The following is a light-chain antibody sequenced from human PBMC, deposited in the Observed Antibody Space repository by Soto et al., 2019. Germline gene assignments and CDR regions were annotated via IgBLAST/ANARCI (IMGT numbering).Light chain of an antibody. CDR3: VAWDDSLNGYVV. Sequence: QSALAQPPSASGTPGQRVTISCSGSSSNIGSSTVNWCQQLPGTAPKLVIYSNNQRPSGVPDRFSGSKSGTSASLAISGLQSEDEADYYCVAWDDSLNGYVVFGGGT. CDR1: SSNIGSST. J-gene: IGLJ2*01. V-gene: IGLV1-44*01. CDR2: SNN.